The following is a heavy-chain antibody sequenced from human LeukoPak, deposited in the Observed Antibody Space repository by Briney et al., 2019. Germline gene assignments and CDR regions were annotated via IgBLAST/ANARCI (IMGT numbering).Heavy chain of an antibody. D-gene: IGHD5-24*01. CDR3: VRGVGVSRFNYFDP. CDR1: GFTFSSFG. V-gene: IGHV3-33*01. Sequence: GGSLRLSCAASGFTFSSFGMHWVRQAPGKGLEWVAVIWYDAGERYYADSVKGRFTISRDNSKNTLFLQMNSLRDDDTAVYYCVRGVGVSRFNYFDPWGQGTLVVVSS. CDR2: IWYDAGER. J-gene: IGHJ5*02.